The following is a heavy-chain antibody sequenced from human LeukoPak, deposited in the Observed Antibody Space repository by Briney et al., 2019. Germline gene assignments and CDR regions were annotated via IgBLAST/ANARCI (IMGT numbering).Heavy chain of an antibody. J-gene: IGHJ4*02. CDR2: ITTYNGYT. V-gene: IGHV1-18*01. CDR1: GYTFSNYG. D-gene: IGHD1-26*01. CDR3: ARLSGSYYTFDY. Sequence: GASVKVSCKASGYTFSNYGISWMRQAPGQGLEWMGWITTYNGYTNYAQKFQGRVTMTTDTSTSTAYMELRSLRSDDAAVYYCARLSGSYYTFDYWGQGTLVTVSS.